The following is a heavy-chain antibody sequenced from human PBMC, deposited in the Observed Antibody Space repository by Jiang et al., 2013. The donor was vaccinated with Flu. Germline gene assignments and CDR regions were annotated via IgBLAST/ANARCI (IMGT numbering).Heavy chain of an antibody. D-gene: IGHD3-3*01. J-gene: IGHJ6*02. Sequence: RVTVTADESTSTAYMELSSLRSEDTAVYYCARDWRGSLGMDVWGQGTTVTVSS. CDR3: ARDWRGSLGMDV. V-gene: IGHV1-69*01.